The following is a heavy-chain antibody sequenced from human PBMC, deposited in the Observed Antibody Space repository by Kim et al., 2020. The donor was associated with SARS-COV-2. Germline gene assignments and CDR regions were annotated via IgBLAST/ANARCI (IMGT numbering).Heavy chain of an antibody. V-gene: IGHV3-53*04. J-gene: IGHJ4*02. Sequence: KDRFTISRHNSKNTLYLQMNSLRAEDTAVYYCARARYYDFWSGYLYYFDYWGQGTLVTVSS. D-gene: IGHD3-3*01. CDR3: ARARYYDFWSGYLYYFDY.